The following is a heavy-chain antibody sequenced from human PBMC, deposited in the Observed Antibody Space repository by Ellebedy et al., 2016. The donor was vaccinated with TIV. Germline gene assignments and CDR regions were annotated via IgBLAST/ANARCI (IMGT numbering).Heavy chain of an antibody. CDR2: ISTDNGNT. CDR1: GYSFTNYG. V-gene: IGHV1-18*04. D-gene: IGHD2-2*01. CDR3: ARDFMCGSTSCYAKYYYGLDV. Sequence: AASVKVSCKAPGYSFTNYGISWVRQAPGQGLEWMGWISTDNGNTNYAQKFQGRVTMTTDTSTSTAYMELRSLRSDDTAMYYCARDFMCGSTSCYAKYYYGLDVWGQGTTVTVSS. J-gene: IGHJ6*02.